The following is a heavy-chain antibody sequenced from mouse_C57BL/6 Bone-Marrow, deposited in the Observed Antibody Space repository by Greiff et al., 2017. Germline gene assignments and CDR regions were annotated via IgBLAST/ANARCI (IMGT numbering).Heavy chain of an antibody. V-gene: IGHV1-50*01. CDR1: GYTFTSYW. Sequence: QVQLQQPGAELVKPGASVKLSCKASGYTFTSYWMQWVKQRPGQGLEWIGEIDPSDSYTNYNQKFKGKATMTVDTSSSTAYMQLSSLTSEDSAVYYCSRDYYCNYYDYWGQGTTLTVSS. CDR2: IDPSDSYT. CDR3: SRDYYCNYYDY. J-gene: IGHJ2*01. D-gene: IGHD2-1*01.